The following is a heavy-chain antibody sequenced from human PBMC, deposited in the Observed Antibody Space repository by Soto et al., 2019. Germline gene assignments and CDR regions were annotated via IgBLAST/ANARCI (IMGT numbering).Heavy chain of an antibody. CDR3: ARGLRFLEGRNWFDP. V-gene: IGHV4-30-2*01. Sequence: QLQLQESGSGLVKPSQTLSLTCAVSGGSISSGGYSWSWIRQPPGKGLEWIGYIYHSGSTYYNPSLKSRVTISVDRSKNQFSLKLSSVTAADTAVYYCARGLRFLEGRNWFDPWGQGTLVTVSS. J-gene: IGHJ5*02. D-gene: IGHD3-3*01. CDR2: IYHSGST. CDR1: GGSISSGGYS.